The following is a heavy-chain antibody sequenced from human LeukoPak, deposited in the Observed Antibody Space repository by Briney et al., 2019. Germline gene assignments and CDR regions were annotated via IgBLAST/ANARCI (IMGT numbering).Heavy chain of an antibody. V-gene: IGHV1-2*02. CDR3: ARDRITGTTVRRWFDP. Sequence: GASVKVSCKASGGTFSSYAISWVRQAPGQGLEWMGWINPYSGVTNYAQKFQGRVTLTRDTSISTAYMELSSLKSDDTAVYYCARDRITGTTVRRWFDPWGQGTLVAVSS. CDR1: GGTFSSYA. J-gene: IGHJ5*02. CDR2: INPYSGVT. D-gene: IGHD1-7*01.